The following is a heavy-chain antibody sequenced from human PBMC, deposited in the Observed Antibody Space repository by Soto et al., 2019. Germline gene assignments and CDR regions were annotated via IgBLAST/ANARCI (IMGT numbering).Heavy chain of an antibody. J-gene: IGHJ4*02. CDR2: IYSGGST. D-gene: IGHD5-18*01. CDR1: GFIVSSNY. V-gene: IGHV3-53*01. Sequence: PGGSLRLSCEASGFIVSSNYMSWVRQAPGKGLEWVSVIYSGGSTYYGDSVKGRFTISRDNSKNTLHLQMNSLRAEDTAVYYCAREGYSYGSRYFDHWGQGTLVTVSS. CDR3: AREGYSYGSRYFDH.